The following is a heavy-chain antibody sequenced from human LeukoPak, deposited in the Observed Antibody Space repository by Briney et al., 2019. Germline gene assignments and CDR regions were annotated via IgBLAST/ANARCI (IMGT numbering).Heavy chain of an antibody. Sequence: GGSLRLSCAASGFTVSTNYMTWVRQAPGKGLEWVSEIYSDGTTYYAASVKGRFSISRDNSKNTLYLQMNSLRAEGTAVYYCAKDPNSSGYYYQDYWGQGTLVTVSS. CDR1: GFTVSTNY. CDR2: IYSDGTT. V-gene: IGHV3-53*01. CDR3: AKDPNSSGYYYQDY. D-gene: IGHD3-22*01. J-gene: IGHJ4*02.